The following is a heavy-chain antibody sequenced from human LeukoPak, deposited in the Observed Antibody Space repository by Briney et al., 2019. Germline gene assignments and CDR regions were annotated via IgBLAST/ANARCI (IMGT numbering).Heavy chain of an antibody. J-gene: IGHJ6*03. Sequence: SETLSLTCTVSGGSITSYFWSWIRQPPGKGLEWIGYIYYSGSTNYNPSLKSRVTISVDTSKNQFSLKLSSVTAADTAVYYCASIVVPAATTLYYYYMDVWAKGPRSPSP. CDR2: IYYSGST. CDR1: GGSITSYF. CDR3: ASIVVPAATTLYYYYMDV. D-gene: IGHD2-2*01. V-gene: IGHV4-59*01.